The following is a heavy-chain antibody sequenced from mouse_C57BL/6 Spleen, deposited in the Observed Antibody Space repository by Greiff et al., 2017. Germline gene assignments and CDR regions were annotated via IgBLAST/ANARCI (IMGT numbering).Heavy chain of an antibody. CDR1: GYTFTSYW. D-gene: IGHD4-1*01. CDR3: ARGGTGTRGDFDY. Sequence: QVQLQQPGAELVRPGSSVKLSCKASGYTFTSYWMHWVKQRPIQGLEWIGNIDPSDSETHYNQKFKDKATLTVDKSSSTAYMQLSSLTSEDSAVYYCARGGTGTRGDFDYWGQGTTLTVSS. J-gene: IGHJ2*01. V-gene: IGHV1-52*01. CDR2: IDPSDSET.